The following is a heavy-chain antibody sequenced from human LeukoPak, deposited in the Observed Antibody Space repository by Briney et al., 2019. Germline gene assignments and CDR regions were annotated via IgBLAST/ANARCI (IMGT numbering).Heavy chain of an antibody. V-gene: IGHV4-59*01. J-gene: IGHJ5*02. Sequence: SETLSLTCTVSGGSITSYYWSWIRQPPGKGLEWIGYIYYSGSTNYNPSLKSRVTISVDTSKKQFSLKLSSVTAADTAVYYCARGDDYADWFDPWGQGTLVTVSS. CDR3: ARGDDYADWFDP. CDR1: GGSITSYY. CDR2: IYYSGST. D-gene: IGHD4-17*01.